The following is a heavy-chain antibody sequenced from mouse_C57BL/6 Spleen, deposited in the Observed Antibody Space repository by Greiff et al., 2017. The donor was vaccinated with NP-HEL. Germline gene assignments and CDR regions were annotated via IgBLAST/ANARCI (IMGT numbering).Heavy chain of an antibody. CDR2: FYPGSGSI. J-gene: IGHJ3*01. CDR1: GSTFTEYT. CDR3: ARHSYDYGFAY. D-gene: IGHD2-4*01. V-gene: IGHV1-62-2*01. Sequence: VNPGASVKLSCKASGSTFTEYTIHWVKQRSGQGLEWIGWFYPGSGSIKYNEKFKDKATLTADKSYSTVYMELSRLTSEDSAVYFCARHSYDYGFAYWGQGTLVTVSA.